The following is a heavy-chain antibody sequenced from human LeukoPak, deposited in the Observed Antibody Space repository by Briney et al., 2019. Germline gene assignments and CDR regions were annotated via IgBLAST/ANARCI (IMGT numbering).Heavy chain of an antibody. CDR1: GGSTSSSSYY. Sequence: SETLSLTCTVSGGSTSSSSYYWGWIRQPPGKGLEWIGSIYYSGSTYYNPSLKSRVTISVDTSKNQFSLKLSSVTAADTAVYYCARQGYYYDSSGYYPLDYWGQGTLVTVSS. CDR3: ARQGYYYDSSGYYPLDY. J-gene: IGHJ4*02. D-gene: IGHD3-22*01. V-gene: IGHV4-39*01. CDR2: IYYSGST.